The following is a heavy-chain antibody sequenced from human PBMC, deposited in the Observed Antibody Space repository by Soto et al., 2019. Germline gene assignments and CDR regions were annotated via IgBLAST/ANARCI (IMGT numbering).Heavy chain of an antibody. J-gene: IGHJ6*02. CDR3: ARKGEGIVPAVISYYYYGMDV. CDR2: INPSGGST. CDR1: GDSFTSYY. V-gene: IGHV1-46*01. D-gene: IGHD2-2*02. Sequence: GTSVKVSCEACGDSFTSYYMHWVRQAPGQGLEWMGIINPSGGSTSYAQKFQGRVTMTRDTSTSTVYMELSSLRSEDTAVYYCARKGEGIVPAVISYYYYGMDVWGQGTTVTVSS.